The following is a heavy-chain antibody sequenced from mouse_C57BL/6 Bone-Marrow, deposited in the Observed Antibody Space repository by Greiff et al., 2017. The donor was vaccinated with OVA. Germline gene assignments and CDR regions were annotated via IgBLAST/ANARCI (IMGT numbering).Heavy chain of an antibody. D-gene: IGHD2-4*01. CDR3: ARKGLRLHYAMDY. V-gene: IGHV2-2*01. CDR1: GFSLTSYG. CDR2: IWSGGST. J-gene: IGHJ4*01. Sequence: VKLVESGPGLVQPSQSLSITCTVSGFSLTSYGVHWVRQSPGKGLEWLGVIWSGGSTDYNAAFISRLSISKDNSKSQVFFKMNSLQADDTAIYYCARKGLRLHYAMDYWGQGTSVTVSS.